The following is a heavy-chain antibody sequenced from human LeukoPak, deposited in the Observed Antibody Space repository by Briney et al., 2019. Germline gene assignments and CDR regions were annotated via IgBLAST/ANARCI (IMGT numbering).Heavy chain of an antibody. J-gene: IGHJ4*02. CDR2: INHSGST. D-gene: IGHD6-19*01. CDR3: ARVSSGWYPYQKAEDY. CDR1: GGSFSGYY. V-gene: IGHV4-34*01. Sequence: SETLSLTCAVYGGSFSGYYWSWIRQPPGKGLEWIGEINHSGSTNYNPSLKSRVTISVDTSKNQFSLKLSSVTAADTAVYYCARVSSGWYPYQKAEDYWVQGTLVTVSS.